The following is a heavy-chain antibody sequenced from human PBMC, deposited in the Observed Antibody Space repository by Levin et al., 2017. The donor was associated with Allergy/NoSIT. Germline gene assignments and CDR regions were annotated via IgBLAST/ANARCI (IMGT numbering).Heavy chain of an antibody. Sequence: GESLKISCKASGYTFTSYDINWVRQATGQGLEWMGWMNPNSGNTGYAQKFQGRVTMTRNTSISTAYMELSSLRSEDTAVYYCARAYYGDYGDYWGQGTLVTVSS. D-gene: IGHD4-17*01. V-gene: IGHV1-8*01. CDR2: MNPNSGNT. J-gene: IGHJ4*02. CDR3: ARAYYGDYGDY. CDR1: GYTFTSYD.